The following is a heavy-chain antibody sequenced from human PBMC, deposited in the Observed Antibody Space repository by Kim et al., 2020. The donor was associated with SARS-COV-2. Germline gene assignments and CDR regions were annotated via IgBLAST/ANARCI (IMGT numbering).Heavy chain of an antibody. CDR2: ISSSGSTI. D-gene: IGHD6-19*01. CDR1: GFTFSSYE. V-gene: IGHV3-48*03. CDR3: ARDFKSGWYPDAFDI. J-gene: IGHJ3*02. Sequence: GGSLRLSCAASGFTFSSYEMNWVRQAPGKGLEWVSYISSSGSTIYYADSVKGRFTISRDNAKNSLYLQMNSLRAEDTAVYYCARDFKSGWYPDAFDIWGQGTMVTVSS.